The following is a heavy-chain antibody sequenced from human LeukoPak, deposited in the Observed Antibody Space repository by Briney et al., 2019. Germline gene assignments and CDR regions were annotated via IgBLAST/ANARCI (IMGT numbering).Heavy chain of an antibody. CDR2: IFPIFGTA. J-gene: IGHJ5*02. CDR1: GGTFSSYA. Sequence: SVKVSCKASGGTFSSYAISWVRQAPGQGLEWMGGIFPIFGTANYAQKFQGRVTITTDESTSTAYMELSSLRSEDTAVYYCASRGGYYDSSGVVPPSNWFDPWGQGTLVTVSS. CDR3: ASRGGYYDSSGVVPPSNWFDP. V-gene: IGHV1-69*05. D-gene: IGHD3-22*01.